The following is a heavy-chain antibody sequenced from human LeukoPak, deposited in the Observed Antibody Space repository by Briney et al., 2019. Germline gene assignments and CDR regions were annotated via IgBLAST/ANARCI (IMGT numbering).Heavy chain of an antibody. V-gene: IGHV3-74*01. Sequence: GGSLRLSCAASGFTFSSYSMNWVRQAPGKGLVWVSRVNSDGSSTTYADSVKGRFTISRDSAKNTLYLQMNSLRVEDTAVYYCARADGYCSGGGCQSYYYYGMDVWGQGTTVTVSS. CDR2: VNSDGSST. CDR3: ARADGYCSGGGCQSYYYYGMDV. J-gene: IGHJ6*02. D-gene: IGHD2-15*01. CDR1: GFTFSSYS.